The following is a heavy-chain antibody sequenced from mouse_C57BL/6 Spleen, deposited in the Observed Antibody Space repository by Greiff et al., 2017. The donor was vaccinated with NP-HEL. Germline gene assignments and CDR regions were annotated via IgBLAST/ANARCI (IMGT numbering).Heavy chain of an antibody. J-gene: IGHJ4*01. V-gene: IGHV3-6*01. D-gene: IGHD2-2*01. CDR3: ARLRRGVDYAMDY. Sequence: EVQLVESGPGLVKPSQSLSLTCSVTGYSITSGYYWNWIRQFPGNKLEWMGYISYDGSNNYNPSLKNRISITRDTSKNQFFLKLNSVTTEDTATYYCARLRRGVDYAMDYWGQGTSVTVSS. CDR2: ISYDGSN. CDR1: GYSITSGYY.